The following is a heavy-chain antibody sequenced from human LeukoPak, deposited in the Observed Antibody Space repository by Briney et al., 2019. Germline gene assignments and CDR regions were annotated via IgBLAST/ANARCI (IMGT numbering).Heavy chain of an antibody. CDR1: GGSISSYY. J-gene: IGHJ4*02. V-gene: IGHV4-59*01. Sequence: SETLSLTCTVSGGSISSYYWSWIRQPPGKGLEWIGYIYYSGSTNYNPSLKSRVTISVDTSKNQFSLKLSSVTAADTAVYYCARRVRGYDILTGYYSYHFDYWGQGTLVTVSS. CDR2: IYYSGST. CDR3: ARRVRGYDILTGYYSYHFDY. D-gene: IGHD3-9*01.